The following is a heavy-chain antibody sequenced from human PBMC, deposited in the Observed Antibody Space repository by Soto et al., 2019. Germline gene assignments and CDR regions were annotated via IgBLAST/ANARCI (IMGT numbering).Heavy chain of an antibody. CDR3: ASDRGSYAPDY. J-gene: IGHJ4*02. V-gene: IGHV1-18*01. CDR2: ISAYNGNT. D-gene: IGHD1-26*01. Sequence: QVQLVQSGAEVKKPGASVKVSCKASGYTFTSYGISWVRQAPGQGLEWMGWISAYNGNTNYAQKLQGRVTMTTDTPTSTAYMELRSLRSADTAVYYCASDRGSYAPDYWGQGTLVPVSS. CDR1: GYTFTSYG.